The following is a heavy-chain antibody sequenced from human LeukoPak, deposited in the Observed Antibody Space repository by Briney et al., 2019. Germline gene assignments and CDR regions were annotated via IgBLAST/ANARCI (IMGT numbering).Heavy chain of an antibody. V-gene: IGHV3-23*01. Sequence: GGSLRLSCAGSGFTFSNYAMNWVRQAPGKGVEGVSSISHSGSLSYSDSVKGRFTISRDNSMNTLFLQMSSLRAEDTAIYYCAKELTERWLIDAFDIWGQGTVVTVSS. CDR2: ISHSGSLS. D-gene: IGHD5-24*01. J-gene: IGHJ3*02. CDR1: GFTFSNYA. CDR3: AKELTERWLIDAFDI.